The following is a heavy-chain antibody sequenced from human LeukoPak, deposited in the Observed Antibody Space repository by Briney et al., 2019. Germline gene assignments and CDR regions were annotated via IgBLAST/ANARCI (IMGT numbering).Heavy chain of an antibody. D-gene: IGHD2-21*01. CDR3: ARAGGAGFLFDY. V-gene: IGHV3-53*01. CDR1: GFTVSSNY. Sequence: PGGSLRLSXAASGFTVSSNYMSWVRQAPGKGLEWVSVIYSGGSTYYADSVKGRFTISRDNSKNTLYLQMNSLRAEDTAVYYCARAGGAGFLFDYWGQGTLVTVSS. J-gene: IGHJ4*02. CDR2: IYSGGST.